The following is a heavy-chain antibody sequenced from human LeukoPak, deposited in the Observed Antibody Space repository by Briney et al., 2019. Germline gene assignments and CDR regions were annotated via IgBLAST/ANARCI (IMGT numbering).Heavy chain of an antibody. J-gene: IGHJ1*01. CDR3: TSWGDTTAEYFQR. D-gene: IGHD2-21*02. CDR1: GFTFNRCW. V-gene: IGHV3-7*01. CDR2: INPDGRDT. Sequence: GGSLRLSCVVSGFTFNRCWMNWVRQAPGKGLEWVAHINPDGRDTYYVDSVKGRFTISRDNAQNSMYLQMNSLRVEDTAVYYCTSWGDTTAEYFQRWSQGTLVTVSS.